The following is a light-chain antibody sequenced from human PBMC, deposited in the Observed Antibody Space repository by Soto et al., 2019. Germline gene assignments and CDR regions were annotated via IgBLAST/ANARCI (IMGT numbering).Light chain of an antibody. V-gene: IGLV2-14*02. J-gene: IGLJ2*01. CDR2: EVS. CDR3: TSYTAITTVV. CDR1: SSDVGSYTL. Sequence: QSVLTQPASVSGSPGQSITISCTGTSSDVGSYTLVSWYQQHPGKAPKLMIFEVSNRPSGISNRFSGSKSGNMASLTISGLQAEDEAYYYCTSYTAITTVVLGGGTKLTVL.